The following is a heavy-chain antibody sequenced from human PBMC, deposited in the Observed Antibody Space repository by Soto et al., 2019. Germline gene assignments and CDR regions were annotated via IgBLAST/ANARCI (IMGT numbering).Heavy chain of an antibody. V-gene: IGHV4-39*01. D-gene: IGHD3-9*01. J-gene: IGHJ4*02. Sequence: SETLSLTCTVSGGSISSSSYYWGWIRHRPRKGLDWTGSIYYSATTYYNPSLKSRVTISVDTSKNQFSLKLSSVTAADTAVYYCARHRGYYDILTGYYTELNFDYWGQGTLVTVSS. CDR2: IYYSATT. CDR3: ARHRGYYDILTGYYTELNFDY. CDR1: GGSISSSSYY.